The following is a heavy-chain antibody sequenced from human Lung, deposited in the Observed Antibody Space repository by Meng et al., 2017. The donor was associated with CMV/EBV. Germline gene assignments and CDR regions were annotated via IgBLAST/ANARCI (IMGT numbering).Heavy chain of an antibody. CDR1: GDYINKHYW. J-gene: IGHJ1*01. V-gene: IGHV4-4*02. CDR3: LRGSGGSL. CDR2: IPHIGSS. D-gene: IGHD2-15*01. Sequence: QVPMGVSDPAQVTPSESLGPTCAVSGDYINKHYWRAWVGQPPVKSLECIEGIPHIGSSAYNPSLKSRVSMSIDKSKIQFSLKLTSVTAADTSVYHCLRGSGGSLWGQGTLVTVSS.